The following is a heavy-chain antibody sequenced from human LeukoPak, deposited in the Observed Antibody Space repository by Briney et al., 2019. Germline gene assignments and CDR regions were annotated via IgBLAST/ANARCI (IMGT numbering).Heavy chain of an antibody. CDR1: GFTFSSYG. CDR2: IWYDGSNK. D-gene: IGHD6-13*01. Sequence: GGSLRLSCAASGFTFSSYGMHWVRQAPGKGLEWVAVIWYDGSNKYYADSVKGRFTISRDNAKNSLYLQMNSLRAEDTAVYYCARGYSSSWYYFDYWGQGTLVTVSS. CDR3: ARGYSSSWYYFDY. J-gene: IGHJ4*02. V-gene: IGHV3-33*01.